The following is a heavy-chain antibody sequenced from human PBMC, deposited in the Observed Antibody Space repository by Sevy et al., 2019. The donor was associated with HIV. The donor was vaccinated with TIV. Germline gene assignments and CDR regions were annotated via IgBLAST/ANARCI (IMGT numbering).Heavy chain of an antibody. Sequence: GGSLRLSCAASGFTFSSYWMSWVRQAPGKGLEWVANIKQDGSEKYYVDSVKGRFTISRDNAKNSLYLQMNSLGAEDTAVYYCARGVGRQQQPAGRLYFDYWGQGTLVTVSS. CDR2: IKQDGSEK. CDR3: ARGVGRQQQPAGRLYFDY. V-gene: IGHV3-7*01. D-gene: IGHD6-13*01. CDR1: GFTFSSYW. J-gene: IGHJ4*02.